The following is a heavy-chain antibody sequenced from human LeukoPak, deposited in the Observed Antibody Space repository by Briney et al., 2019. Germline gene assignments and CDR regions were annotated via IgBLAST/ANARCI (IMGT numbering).Heavy chain of an antibody. CDR3: ARESGSRNFDY. V-gene: IGHV1-46*03. D-gene: IGHD1-26*01. CDR1: GYTFTSYY. J-gene: IGHJ4*02. CDR2: INPSGGST. Sequence: ASVKVSCKTSGYTFTSYYMHWVRQAPGQGLEWMGIINPSGGSTSYAQKFQGRVTMTRDTSTSTVYMELSSLRSEDTAVYYCARESGSRNFDYWGQGTLVTVSS.